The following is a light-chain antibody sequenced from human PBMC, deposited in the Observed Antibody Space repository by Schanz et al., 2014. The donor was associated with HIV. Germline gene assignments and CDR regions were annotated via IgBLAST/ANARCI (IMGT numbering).Light chain of an antibody. J-gene: IGKJ4*01. CDR1: QSVGTN. Sequence: EVVMTQSPATLSVSPGKTATFSCRASQSVGTNLAWYHQKPGQPPKLLVFGASSRATGVPDRFTGSGSGTEFTLTISSLQSEDFAVYYCQQYNNWHTFGGGTKVEI. V-gene: IGKV3-15*01. CDR3: QQYNNWHT. CDR2: GAS.